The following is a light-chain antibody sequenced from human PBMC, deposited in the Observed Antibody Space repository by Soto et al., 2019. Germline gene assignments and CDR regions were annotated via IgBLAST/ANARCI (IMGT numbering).Light chain of an antibody. CDR2: DNN. CDR1: SSNIGKKY. V-gene: IGLV1-51*01. Sequence: QSVLTQPPSVSAAPGQKVTISCSGSSSNIGKKYVFWYQQVPGTAPKLLIYDNNKRPSGIPDRFSGSKSGTSATLGITGLQTGDEADYYCGTWDSSLSAYVFGTGTKVTAL. CDR3: GTWDSSLSAYV. J-gene: IGLJ1*01.